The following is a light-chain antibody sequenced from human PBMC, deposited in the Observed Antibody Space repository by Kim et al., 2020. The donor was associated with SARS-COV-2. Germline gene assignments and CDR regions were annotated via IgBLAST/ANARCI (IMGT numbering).Light chain of an antibody. CDR1: QSVSSSN. CDR2: GVS. Sequence: SPGETGTLSCRASQSVSSSNLAWYQQRPGQAPRLLIHGVSNRATGIPDRFSGRASGTDFTLTISRLEPEDFAVYYCQHYGSPGWTFGQGTKVDLK. CDR3: QHYGSPGWT. V-gene: IGKV3-20*01. J-gene: IGKJ1*01.